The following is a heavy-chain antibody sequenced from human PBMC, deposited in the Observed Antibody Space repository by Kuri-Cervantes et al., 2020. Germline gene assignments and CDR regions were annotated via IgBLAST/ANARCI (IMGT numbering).Heavy chain of an antibody. CDR2: ISSSNSYI. Sequence: GGSLRLSCAASGLTFSSYSMNWVRQAPGKGLEWVSSISSSNSYIYYADSVKGRFTISRDNAKNSLYLQMNSLKTEDTAVYYCTTDYSSGSPLGQWGQGTLVTVSS. J-gene: IGHJ4*02. CDR1: GLTFSSYS. D-gene: IGHD6-19*01. CDR3: TTDYSSGSPLGQ. V-gene: IGHV3-21*03.